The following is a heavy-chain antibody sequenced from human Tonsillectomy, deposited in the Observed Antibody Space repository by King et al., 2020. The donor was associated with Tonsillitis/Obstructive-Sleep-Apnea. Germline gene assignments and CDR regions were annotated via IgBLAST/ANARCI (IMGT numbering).Heavy chain of an antibody. D-gene: IGHD1-26*01. V-gene: IGHV3-53*01. Sequence: VQLVESGGTLIQPGGSLRLFCAASGFTVSSNYMSWVRQAPGKGLEWVSIIYSAGDTYYANSVKGRFTFSRDNSENTLFLQMNSLRAEDTAKYYCARGSGTFEDVHFDYWGQGTLVTVSS. J-gene: IGHJ4*02. CDR1: GFTVSSNY. CDR3: ARGSGTFEDVHFDY. CDR2: IYSAGDT.